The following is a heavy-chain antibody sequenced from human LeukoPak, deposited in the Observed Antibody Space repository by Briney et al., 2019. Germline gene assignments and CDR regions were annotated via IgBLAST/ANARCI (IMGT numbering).Heavy chain of an antibody. CDR3: ARETTSGSLDY. CDR2: ISYDGSNK. V-gene: IGHV3-30-3*01. CDR1: GFTFSSYA. D-gene: IGHD1-26*01. Sequence: GGSLRHSCAASGFTFSSYAMHWVRQAPGKGLEWVAVISYDGSNKYYADSVKGRFTISRDNSKNTLYLQMNSLRAEDTAVYYCARETTSGSLDYWGQGTLVTVSS. J-gene: IGHJ4*02.